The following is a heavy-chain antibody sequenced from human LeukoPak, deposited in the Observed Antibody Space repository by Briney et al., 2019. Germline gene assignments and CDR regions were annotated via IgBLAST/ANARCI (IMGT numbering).Heavy chain of an antibody. V-gene: IGHV3-23*01. D-gene: IGHD1-26*01. Sequence: PGGSLRLSCAASAFSFGSYAMSWVRQAPGKGLQWVSGISGSGDSTYYADSVNGRFTISRDNSKNTLYLQMISLRAEDTAVYYCAKGGGSYFRRVTYYYYYMDVWGKGTTVTVSS. J-gene: IGHJ6*03. CDR3: AKGGGSYFRRVTYYYYYMDV. CDR1: AFSFGSYA. CDR2: ISGSGDST.